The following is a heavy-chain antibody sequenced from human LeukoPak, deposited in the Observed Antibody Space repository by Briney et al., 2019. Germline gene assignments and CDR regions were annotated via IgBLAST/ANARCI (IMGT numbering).Heavy chain of an antibody. D-gene: IGHD6-19*01. J-gene: IGHJ6*03. CDR3: ARVKRYSSGHRGYYYYYMDV. Sequence: ASVKVSCKASGYTFTSYDINWVRQATGQGLEWMGWMNPNSGNTGYAQKFQGRVTITRNTSISTAYMELSSLRSEDTAVYYCARVKRYSSGHRGYYYYYMDVWGKGTTVTVSS. V-gene: IGHV1-8*03. CDR2: MNPNSGNT. CDR1: GYTFTSYD.